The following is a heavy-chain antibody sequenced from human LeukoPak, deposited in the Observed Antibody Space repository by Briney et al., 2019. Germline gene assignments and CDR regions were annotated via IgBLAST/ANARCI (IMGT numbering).Heavy chain of an antibody. CDR2: IYSGGST. D-gene: IGHD5-24*01. CDR3: ARWWLQCFDY. CDR1: GFTVSSNY. J-gene: IGHJ4*02. Sequence: GGCLRLSCAASGFTVSSNYMSWVRQAPGKGLEWVSVIYSGGSTYYADSVKGRFTISRDNSKNTLYLQMNSLRAEDTAVYYCARWWLQCFDYWGQGTLVTVSS. V-gene: IGHV3-53*01.